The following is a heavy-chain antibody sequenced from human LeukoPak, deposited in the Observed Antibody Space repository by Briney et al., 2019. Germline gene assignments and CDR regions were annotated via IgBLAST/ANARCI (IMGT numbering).Heavy chain of an antibody. J-gene: IGHJ4*02. CDR2: VSGGGSDT. Sequence: GSLRLSCAASGFTFYKYDMTWVRQAPGKGLEWVSAVSGGGSDTSYAASVKGRFTISRDNSKNTLSLQMNSLRVDDTAVYFCAKVGTYDSSGYYDDYYFDSWGQGTQVTVSS. CDR1: GFTFYKYD. D-gene: IGHD3-22*01. CDR3: AKVGTYDSSGYYDDYYFDS. V-gene: IGHV3-23*01.